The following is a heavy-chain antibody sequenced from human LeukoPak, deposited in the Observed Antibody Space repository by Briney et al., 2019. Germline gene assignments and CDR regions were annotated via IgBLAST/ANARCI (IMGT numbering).Heavy chain of an antibody. CDR1: GFTFSSYA. CDR2: ISGSGGST. CDR3: ARDVAVAPDAFDI. D-gene: IGHD6-19*01. J-gene: IGHJ3*02. V-gene: IGHV3-23*01. Sequence: GGSLRLSCAASGFTFSSYAMSWVRQAPGKGLEWVSAISGSGGSTYYADSVKGRFTISRDNAKNSLYLQMNSLRAEDTAVYYCARDVAVAPDAFDIWGQGTMVTVSS.